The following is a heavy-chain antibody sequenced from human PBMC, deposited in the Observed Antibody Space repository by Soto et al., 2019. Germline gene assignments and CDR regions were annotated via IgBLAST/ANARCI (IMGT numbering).Heavy chain of an antibody. CDR1: VDTFTSYG. V-gene: IGHV1-18*01. CDR3: ARDPITIFGVVIPWFDP. Sequence: KVSRKASVDTFTSYGISWLRHAPGQGLEWMGWISAYNGNTNYAQKLQGRVTMTTDTSTSTAYMELRSLRSDDTAVYYCARDPITIFGVVIPWFDPWGQGTLVTVS. J-gene: IGHJ5*02. CDR2: ISAYNGNT. D-gene: IGHD3-3*01.